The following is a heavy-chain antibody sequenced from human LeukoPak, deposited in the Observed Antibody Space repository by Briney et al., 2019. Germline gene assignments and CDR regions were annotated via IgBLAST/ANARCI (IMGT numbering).Heavy chain of an antibody. CDR2: IYYSGST. CDR3: ARVYDILTGYPFDY. Sequence: PSETLSLTCTVSGGSISSSSYYWGWIRQPPGKGLEWIGSIYYSGSTYYNPSLKSRVTISVDTSKNQFSLKLSSVTAADTAVYYCARVYDILTGYPFDYWGQGTLVTVSS. D-gene: IGHD3-9*01. CDR1: GGSISSSSYY. V-gene: IGHV4-39*07. J-gene: IGHJ4*02.